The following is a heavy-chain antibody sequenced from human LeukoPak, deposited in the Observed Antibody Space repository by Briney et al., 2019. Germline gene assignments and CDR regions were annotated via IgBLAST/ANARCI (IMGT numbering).Heavy chain of an antibody. V-gene: IGHV1-24*01. CDR1: GYTLTELS. Sequence: ASVKVSCKVSGYTLTELSMHWVRQAPGKGLEWMGGFDPEDGETIYAQKFQGRVTMTEDTSTDTAYMELSSLRSEDTAGYYCATPPGGGYYPYWYFDLWGRGTLVTVSS. D-gene: IGHD3-22*01. CDR2: FDPEDGET. CDR3: ATPPGGGYYPYWYFDL. J-gene: IGHJ2*01.